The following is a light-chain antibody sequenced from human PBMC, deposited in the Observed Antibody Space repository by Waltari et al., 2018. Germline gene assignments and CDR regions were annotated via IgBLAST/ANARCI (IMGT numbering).Light chain of an antibody. V-gene: IGLV2-14*01. Sequence: QSALTQPASVSGSPGRSITISCTGTSSDVGGYNYVSWYQQHPGKAPKLIIYEVSNRPSGVSSRFSGSKSGNTASLTISGLQAEDEADYFCGSYTLINTIVVFGTGTKVTVL. CDR3: GSYTLINTIVV. CDR2: EVS. CDR1: SSDVGGYNY. J-gene: IGLJ1*01.